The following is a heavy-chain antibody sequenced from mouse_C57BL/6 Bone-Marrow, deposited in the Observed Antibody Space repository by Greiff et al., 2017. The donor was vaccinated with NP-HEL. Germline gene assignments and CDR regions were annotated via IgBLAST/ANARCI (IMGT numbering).Heavy chain of an antibody. CDR3: ARSTVVATRAMDY. D-gene: IGHD1-1*01. V-gene: IGHV5-6*02. Sequence: DVKLVESGGDLVKPGGSLKLSCAASGFTFSSYGMSWVRQTPDKRLEWVATISSGGSYTYYPDSVKGRFTISRDNAKNTLYLQMSSLKSEDTAMYYCARSTVVATRAMDYWGQGTSVTVSS. CDR1: GFTFSSYG. CDR2: ISSGGSYT. J-gene: IGHJ4*01.